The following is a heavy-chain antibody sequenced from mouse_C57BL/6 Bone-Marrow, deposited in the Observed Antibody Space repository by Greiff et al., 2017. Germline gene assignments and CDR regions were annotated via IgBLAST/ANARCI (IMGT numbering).Heavy chain of an antibody. CDR3: ARHGNHVPYYAMDY. CDR1: GFTFSSYG. V-gene: IGHV5-6*01. Sequence: EVKLVESGGDLVKPGGSLKLSCAASGFTFSSYGMSWVRQTPDKRLEWVATISSGGSYTYYPDSVKGRFTISRDNAKNTLYLQMSSLKSEDTAMYYCARHGNHVPYYAMDYWGQGTSVTVSS. J-gene: IGHJ4*01. CDR2: ISSGGSYT.